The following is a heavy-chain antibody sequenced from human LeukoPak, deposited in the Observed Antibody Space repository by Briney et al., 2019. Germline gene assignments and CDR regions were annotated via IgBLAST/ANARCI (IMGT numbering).Heavy chain of an antibody. CDR3: ARETQLAAAGYFDY. Sequence: GGSLRLSCAASGFTFSSYAMSWVRQAPGKGLEWVSAISGSGGSTYYADSVKGRFTISRDNAKNSLYLQMNSLRAEDTAVYYCARETQLAAAGYFDYWGQGTLVTVSS. CDR2: ISGSGGST. J-gene: IGHJ4*02. V-gene: IGHV3-23*01. CDR1: GFTFSSYA. D-gene: IGHD6-13*01.